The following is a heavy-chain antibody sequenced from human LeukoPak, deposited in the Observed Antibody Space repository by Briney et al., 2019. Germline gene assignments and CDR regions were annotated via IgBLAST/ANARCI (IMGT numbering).Heavy chain of an antibody. Sequence: PSQTLSLTCTVSGGSISSGDYYWSWIRQPPGKGLEWIGYIYYSGSTYYNPSLKSRVTISVDTSKNQFSLKLSSVTAADTAVYYCARKNRTLRLGELSFFDYWGQGSLVTVSS. CDR3: ARKNRTLRLGELSFFDY. D-gene: IGHD3-16*02. CDR2: IYYSGST. V-gene: IGHV4-30-4*01. J-gene: IGHJ4*02. CDR1: GGSISSGDYY.